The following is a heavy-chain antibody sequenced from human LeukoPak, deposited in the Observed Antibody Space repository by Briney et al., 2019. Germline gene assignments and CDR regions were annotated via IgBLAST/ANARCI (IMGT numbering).Heavy chain of an antibody. V-gene: IGHV1-2*02. CDR1: GYTFTGYY. Sequence: ASVKVSCKASGYTFTGYYMHWVRQAPGQGLEWMGWINPNSGGTNYAQKFQGRVTMTTDTSTSTAYMELRSLRSDDTAVYYCARGYYGSGRGGWFDPWGQGTLVTVSS. CDR2: INPNSGGT. CDR3: ARGYYGSGRGGWFDP. D-gene: IGHD3-10*01. J-gene: IGHJ5*02.